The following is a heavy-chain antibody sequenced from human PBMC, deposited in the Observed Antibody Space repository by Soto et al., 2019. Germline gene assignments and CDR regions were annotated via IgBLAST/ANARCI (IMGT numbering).Heavy chain of an antibody. V-gene: IGHV3-48*02. Sequence: EVQLVESGGGLVQPGGSLRLSCAASGFTFSSYSMNWVRQAPGKGLEWVSYISSSSSTIYYADSVKGRFTISRDNAQNSLNLQRNSLRDEAAAVDYCAREKGYSSSLLYFAYWGQGTLVTVSS. CDR2: ISSSSSTI. D-gene: IGHD6-13*01. J-gene: IGHJ4*02. CDR1: GFTFSSYS. CDR3: AREKGYSSSLLYFAY.